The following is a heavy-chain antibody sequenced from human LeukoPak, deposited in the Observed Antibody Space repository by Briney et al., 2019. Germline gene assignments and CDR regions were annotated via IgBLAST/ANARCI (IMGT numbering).Heavy chain of an antibody. V-gene: IGHV4-59*11. CDR3: ARGVFMDYYDSSGYP. D-gene: IGHD3-22*01. CDR2: IDYSGST. CDR1: GGPISGHY. J-gene: IGHJ5*02. Sequence: PSETLSLTCTVSGGPISGHYWCWIRQPPGKGLEWIGYIDYSGSTNYNPSLKSRVTISVDTSKNQFSLKLSSVTAADTAVYYCARGVFMDYYDSSGYPWGQGTLVTVSS.